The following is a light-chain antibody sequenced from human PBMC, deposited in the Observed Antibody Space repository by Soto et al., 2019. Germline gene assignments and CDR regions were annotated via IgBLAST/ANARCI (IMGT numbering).Light chain of an antibody. CDR1: QSVSSN. J-gene: IGKJ1*01. CDR3: QQYNNWPRT. Sequence: ETLMTQSPATLFVSPGERATLSCRAGQSVSSNLAWYQQKPGQAPRLLIYGASTRATGITARFSGSGSGTEFTLTISSLQSEDFAVYYCQQYNNWPRTFGQGTKVEIK. CDR2: GAS. V-gene: IGKV3-15*01.